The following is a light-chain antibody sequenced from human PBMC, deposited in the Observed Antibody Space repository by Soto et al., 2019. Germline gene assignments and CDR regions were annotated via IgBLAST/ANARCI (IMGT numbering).Light chain of an antibody. V-gene: IGKV3-15*01. J-gene: IGKJ4*01. CDR2: GAS. CDR1: QSVSSN. CDR3: QQYNNWPPLT. Sequence: EIVMTQSPATLSVFPGERATLSCRASQSVSSNLAWYQQKPGQAPRLLIYGASTRATGIPARFSGSGSGTEFTLTISSLQSEDFAVYDCQQYNNWPPLTVGGGTKVEIK.